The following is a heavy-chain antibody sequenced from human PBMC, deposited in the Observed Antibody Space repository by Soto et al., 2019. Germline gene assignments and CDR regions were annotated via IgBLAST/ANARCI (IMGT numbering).Heavy chain of an antibody. CDR2: IIAYNGNT. Sequence: QVQLVQSAGEVKKPGASVRVSCKVSGNTFSTYGLSWVRQAPGQGLEWMGWIIAYNGNTNYAEKFQGRVTMTRDTSTSTAYMELRSLRSDDTAVYYCAFSSGWTYYFDYWGQGTLVTVSS. CDR1: GNTFSTYG. J-gene: IGHJ4*02. D-gene: IGHD6-19*01. V-gene: IGHV1-18*01. CDR3: AFSSGWTYYFDY.